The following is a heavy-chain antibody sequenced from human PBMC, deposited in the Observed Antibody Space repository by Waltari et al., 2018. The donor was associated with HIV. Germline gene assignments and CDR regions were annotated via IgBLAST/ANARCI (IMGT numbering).Heavy chain of an antibody. CDR1: GYTFINND. V-gene: IGHV1-8*01. J-gene: IGHJ3*02. CDR3: ARGRGRYDFWSGYSSPGDAFDI. Sequence: QVQLVQSGAEVKKPGASVKVSCKASGYTFINNDINWVRQATGQGLVWMGWMSPNSGNAGDAPNFQGRVTMTKNTSTTTAYMELTDLRSADTAVYFCARGRGRYDFWSGYSSPGDAFDIWGQGTVVIVSS. D-gene: IGHD3-3*01. CDR2: MSPNSGNA.